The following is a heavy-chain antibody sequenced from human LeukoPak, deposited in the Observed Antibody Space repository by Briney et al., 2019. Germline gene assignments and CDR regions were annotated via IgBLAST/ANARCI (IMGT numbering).Heavy chain of an antibody. CDR2: IFYDEITK. Sequence: GGSLRLSCAASGPNFKTYGMHLVRQAPGKGLEWVAVIFYDEITKHYADSVKGRFTISRDNSKNTLYLQMNSLRVEDTAVYYCATDGPPEEVVGATFTYWGQGTLVTVSS. CDR1: GPNFKTYG. D-gene: IGHD2-15*01. CDR3: ATDGPPEEVVGATFTY. J-gene: IGHJ4*02. V-gene: IGHV3-33*03.